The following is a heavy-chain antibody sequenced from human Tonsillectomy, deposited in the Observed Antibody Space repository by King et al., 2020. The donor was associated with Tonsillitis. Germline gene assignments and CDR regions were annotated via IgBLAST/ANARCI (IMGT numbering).Heavy chain of an antibody. CDR1: GFTFSSYA. CDR2: ISYDGSNK. CDR3: ATEWAYCGGDCYANDVFDI. Sequence: VQLVESGGGVVQPGRSLRLSCAASGFTFSSYAMHWVRQAPGKGLEWVAVISYDGSNKYYADSVKGRFTISRDNSKNTLYLQMTSLRAEDTAVYYCATEWAYCGGDCYANDVFDIWGQGTMVTVSS. J-gene: IGHJ3*02. V-gene: IGHV3-30*04. D-gene: IGHD2-21*02.